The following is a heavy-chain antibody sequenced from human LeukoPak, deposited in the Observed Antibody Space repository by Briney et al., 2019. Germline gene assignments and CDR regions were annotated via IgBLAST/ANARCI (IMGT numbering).Heavy chain of an antibody. J-gene: IGHJ4*02. Sequence: GRSLRLSCAASGFTFDSYAMSWVRQAPGDGREWVSGISVGVAITYYADSVKGRFTISRQNTKNTLYLQMNSLRAEDTAVYYCAKGKMTSYYFDYWGQGTLVTVSS. CDR1: GFTFDSYA. V-gene: IGHV3-23*01. CDR2: ISVGVAIT. D-gene: IGHD5-24*01. CDR3: AKGKMTSYYFDY.